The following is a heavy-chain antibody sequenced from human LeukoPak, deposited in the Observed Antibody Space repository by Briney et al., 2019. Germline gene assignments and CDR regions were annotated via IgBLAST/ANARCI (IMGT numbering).Heavy chain of an antibody. CDR1: GFTFSDSW. J-gene: IGHJ6*02. CDR3: ATYTHWVAGDV. CDR2: MNQDGSEK. D-gene: IGHD3-16*01. V-gene: IGHV3-7*01. Sequence: GGSLRLPCAASGFTFSDSWTSWVRQAPGKGLEWAANMNQDGSEKDYVDSVKGRFTISRDNARNSLYLQMGSLRAEDTAVYYCATYTHWVAGDVWGQGTTVTVSS.